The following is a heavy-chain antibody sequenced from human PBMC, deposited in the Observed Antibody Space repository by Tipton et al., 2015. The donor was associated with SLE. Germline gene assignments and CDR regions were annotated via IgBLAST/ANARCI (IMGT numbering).Heavy chain of an antibody. CDR3: ARGFCTGTSCSGRALDC. Sequence: TLSLTCTVSGGPISSGGYYWSWIRQHPGKGLEWIGYIYYSGSTYYNPSLKSRVTISVDTSKNQFSLKLSSVTAADTAVYYCARGFCTGTSCSGRALDCWGQGTLVTVSS. CDR1: GGPISSGGYY. V-gene: IGHV4-31*03. CDR2: IYYSGST. D-gene: IGHD2-2*01. J-gene: IGHJ4*02.